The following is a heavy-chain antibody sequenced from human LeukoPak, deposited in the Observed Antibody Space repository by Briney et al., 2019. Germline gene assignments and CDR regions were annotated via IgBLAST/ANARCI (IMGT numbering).Heavy chain of an antibody. V-gene: IGHV5-51*01. CDR2: IYPGDSDT. CDR3: ARLREYDILTGYYKGGAYFDY. Sequence: GESLKISCKGSGYSFTSYWIGWVRQMPGKGLEWMGIIYPGDSDTRYSPSFQGQVTISADKSISTAYLQWSGLKASDTAMYYCARLREYDILTGYYKGGAYFDYWGQGTLVTVSS. CDR1: GYSFTSYW. D-gene: IGHD3-9*01. J-gene: IGHJ4*02.